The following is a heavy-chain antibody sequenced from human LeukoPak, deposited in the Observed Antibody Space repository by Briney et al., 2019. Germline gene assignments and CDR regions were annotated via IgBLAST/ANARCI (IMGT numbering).Heavy chain of an antibody. D-gene: IGHD3-10*01. J-gene: IGHJ4*02. CDR2: LYYSGST. V-gene: IGHV4-39*01. CDR3: ARRHDGEFAY. Sequence: KSSETLSLTCTVSGGSISSSSYHWGWIRLPPGKGLEWIGNLYYSGSTYYNPSLKSRVTISVDRSKNQFSLKLNSVTAADTAVYYCARRHDGEFAYWGQGTLVTVSS. CDR1: GGSISSSSYH.